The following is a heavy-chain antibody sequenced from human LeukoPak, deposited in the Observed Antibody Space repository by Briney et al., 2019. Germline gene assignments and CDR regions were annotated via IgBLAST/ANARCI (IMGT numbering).Heavy chain of an antibody. D-gene: IGHD3-10*01. CDR2: IYYSGST. CDR3: ARSELLWFGEVYYFDY. J-gene: IGHJ4*02. CDR1: GVSISSYY. V-gene: IGHV4-59*08. Sequence: SETLSLTCTVSGVSISSYYWSWIRQPPGKGLEWIGYIYYSGSTNYNPSLKSRVTISVDTSKNQFSLKLSSVTAADTAVYYCARSELLWFGEVYYFDYWGQGTLVTVSS.